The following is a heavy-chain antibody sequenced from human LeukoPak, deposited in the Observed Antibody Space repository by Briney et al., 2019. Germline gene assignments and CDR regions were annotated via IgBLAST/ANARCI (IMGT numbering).Heavy chain of an antibody. Sequence: PSETLSLTCSVSGGSISIHYWSWIRQPPGKGLEGIGYIYYSGSTNYNPSLKSRVTISVDTSKNQFSLKLSSVTAADTAVYYCARDVRYYDFWSGHPGGFDYWGQGTLVNVSS. D-gene: IGHD3-3*01. CDR1: GGSISIHY. V-gene: IGHV4-59*11. J-gene: IGHJ4*02. CDR2: IYYSGST. CDR3: ARDVRYYDFWSGHPGGFDY.